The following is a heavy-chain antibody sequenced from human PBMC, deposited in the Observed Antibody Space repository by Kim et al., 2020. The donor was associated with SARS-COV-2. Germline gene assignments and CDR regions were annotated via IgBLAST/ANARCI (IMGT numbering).Heavy chain of an antibody. CDR1: GFTFSSYA. Sequence: GGSLRLSCAASGFTFSSYAMHWVRQAPGKGLEWVSVISNDGSTKYYAASVKGRFTISRDNSKNTMYQKMNSLRAEDTAVYYCAKDLAAVAIFQGAHYWGHRTLLTASS. CDR3: AKDLAAVAIFQGAHY. J-gene: IGHJ4*03. D-gene: IGHD6-19*01. CDR2: ISNDGSTK. V-gene: IGHV3-30*18.